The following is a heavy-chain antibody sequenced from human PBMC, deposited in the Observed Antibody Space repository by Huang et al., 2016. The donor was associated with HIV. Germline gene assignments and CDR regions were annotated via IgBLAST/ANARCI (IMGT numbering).Heavy chain of an antibody. D-gene: IGHD7-27*01. V-gene: IGHV3-30*18. J-gene: IGHJ4*02. CDR2: ISYDGSNK. CDR1: GFTFSSYG. CDR3: ANWVY. Sequence: QVQLVESGGGVVQPGRSLRLSCAASGFTFSSYGMHWVRQAPGKGVEWVSVISYDGSNKDYADSVKGRFTISRDNSKNTLYLQMNSLRAEDTAVYYCANWVYWGQGTLVTVSS.